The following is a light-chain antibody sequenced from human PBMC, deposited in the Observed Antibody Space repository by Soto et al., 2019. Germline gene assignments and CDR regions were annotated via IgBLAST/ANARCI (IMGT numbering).Light chain of an antibody. J-gene: IGLJ1*01. V-gene: IGLV1-40*01. CDR3: QSYDSSLSAYV. CDR2: GNS. CDR1: SSNIGAGYD. Sequence: QSVLTQPPSVSGAPGQRVTISCTGSSSNIGAGYDVHWYQQLPGTAPKLLIYGNSNRPSGVPDRFSGSKSGTSASLAITALQAEDEADDYCQSYDSSLSAYVFGTGTKVTVL.